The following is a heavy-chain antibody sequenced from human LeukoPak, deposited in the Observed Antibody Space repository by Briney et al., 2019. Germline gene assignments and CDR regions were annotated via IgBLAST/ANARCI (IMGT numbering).Heavy chain of an antibody. CDR3: AKQMDHVHSSSWWWGFDY. V-gene: IGHV3-30*18. J-gene: IGHJ4*02. CDR1: GFTLGSYG. CDR2: ISSDGSNK. D-gene: IGHD6-13*01. Sequence: PRRSRRLSCAPAGFTLGSYGMRWDRHAPGALRGWGAVISSDGSNKYYADSVKGRFTISRDNSKNMLYLQMNSLRAEDTAVYYCAKQMDHVHSSSWWWGFDYWGQGTLVTVSS.